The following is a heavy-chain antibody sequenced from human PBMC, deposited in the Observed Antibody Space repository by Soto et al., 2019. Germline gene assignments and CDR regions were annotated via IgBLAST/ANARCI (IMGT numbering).Heavy chain of an antibody. CDR2: IYHSGST. CDR3: VVSKSAASRDY. J-gene: IGHJ4*02. D-gene: IGHD6-13*01. CDR1: GYSISSGYY. Sequence: KASETLSLTCAVSGYSISSGYYWGWIRQPPGKGLEWIGSIYHSGSTYYNPSLKSRVTISVDTSKNQFSLKLSSVTAADTAVYYCVVSKSAASRDYWGQGTLVTVSS. V-gene: IGHV4-38-2*01.